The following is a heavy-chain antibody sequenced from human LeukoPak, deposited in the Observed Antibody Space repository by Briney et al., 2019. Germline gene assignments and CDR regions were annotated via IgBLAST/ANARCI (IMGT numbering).Heavy chain of an antibody. CDR1: GGSITNTKYY. V-gene: IGHV4-39*01. D-gene: IGHD4-11*01. Sequence: PSETLSRTRTLSGGSITNTKYYWGWIRQPPGKGLEWIGSIYYTGSTYYNPSLKSRVTISVDTSKNQFSLKLRSVTAADTALYYCTRHTGYISGQYSNYEDSWGQGTLVTVSS. CDR2: IYYTGST. J-gene: IGHJ4*02. CDR3: TRHTGYISGQYSNYEDS.